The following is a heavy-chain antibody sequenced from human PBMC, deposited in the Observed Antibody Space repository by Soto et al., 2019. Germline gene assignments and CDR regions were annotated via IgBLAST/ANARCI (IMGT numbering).Heavy chain of an antibody. CDR2: IYYSGST. J-gene: IGHJ5*02. CDR1: GGAISSGGYY. Sequence: PSETLSVTCTVSGGAISSGGYYWGWIRQHPGKGLEWIGYIYYSGSTYYNPSLKSRVTISVDTSRNQFSLKLSSVTAADTAVYYCARGVVTAMGASNWFDPWGQGTLVTVSS. V-gene: IGHV4-31*03. CDR3: ARGVVTAMGASNWFDP. D-gene: IGHD2-21*02.